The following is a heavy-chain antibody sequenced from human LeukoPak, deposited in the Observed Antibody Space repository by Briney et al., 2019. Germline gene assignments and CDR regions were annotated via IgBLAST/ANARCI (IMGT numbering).Heavy chain of an antibody. D-gene: IGHD1-14*01. V-gene: IGHV1-24*01. J-gene: IGHJ6*02. CDR3: ATTLRGKVHYYGMDV. CDR1: GYTLTELS. CDR2: FDPEDGET. Sequence: GASVKVSCKVSGYTLTELSMHWVRQAPGKGLEWMGGFDPEDGETIYAQKFQGRVTMTEDTSTDTTYMELSSLRSEDTAVYYCATTLRGKVHYYGMDVWGQGTTVTVSS.